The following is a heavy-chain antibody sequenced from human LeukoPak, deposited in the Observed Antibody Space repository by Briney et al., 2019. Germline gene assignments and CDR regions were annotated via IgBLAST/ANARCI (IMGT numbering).Heavy chain of an antibody. D-gene: IGHD3-3*01. CDR1: GYTFTNYG. CDR3: ARQGPYYDFWSGYDYFYYFDY. J-gene: IGHJ4*02. CDR2: ISAYNGDT. V-gene: IGHV1-18*01. Sequence: ASVKVSCKASGYTFTNYGINWVRQAPGQGLEWMGWISAYNGDTNYAQKLQGRVTMTTDTSTSTAYMELRSLRSDDTAVYYCARQGPYYDFWSGYDYFYYFDYWGQGTLVTVSS.